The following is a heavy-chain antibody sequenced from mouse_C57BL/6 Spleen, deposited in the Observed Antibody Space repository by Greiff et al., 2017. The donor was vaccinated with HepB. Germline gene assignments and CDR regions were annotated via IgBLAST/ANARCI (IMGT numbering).Heavy chain of an antibody. J-gene: IGHJ4*01. CDR3: ARRGYGSSYEYYYAMDY. CDR1: GYTFTSYW. D-gene: IGHD1-1*01. Sequence: VQLQQPGAELVKPGASVTLSCKASGYTFTSYWMHWVKQRPGRGLEWIGRINPNSGGTKYNEKFKSKATLTVDKPSSTAYMQLSSLTSEDSAVYYWARRGYGSSYEYYYAMDYWGQGTSVTVSS. CDR2: INPNSGGT. V-gene: IGHV1-72*01.